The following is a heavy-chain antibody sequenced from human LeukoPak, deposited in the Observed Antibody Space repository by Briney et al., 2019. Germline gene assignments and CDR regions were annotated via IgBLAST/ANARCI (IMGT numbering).Heavy chain of an antibody. CDR1: GGTFTSYS. J-gene: IGHJ4*02. Sequence: SVKVSCKASGGTFTSYSINWVRQAPGQGLEWMGRIIPISGIANYAQKFQGRVTITADKSTSTAYMELSRLRSEDTAVYYCARAGGKGSTYWGQGTLVTVYS. CDR2: IIPISGIA. CDR3: ARAGGKGSTY. D-gene: IGHD4-23*01. V-gene: IGHV1-69*04.